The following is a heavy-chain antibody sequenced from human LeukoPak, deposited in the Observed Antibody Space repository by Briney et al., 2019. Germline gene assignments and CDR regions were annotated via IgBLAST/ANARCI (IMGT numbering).Heavy chain of an antibody. CDR3: ARSKRDYYDSSGYPNY. CDR2: IKQDGSEK. J-gene: IGHJ4*02. CDR1: GFTFSSYW. D-gene: IGHD3-22*01. Sequence: GGSLRLSCAASGFTFSSYWMSWARQAPGKGLEWVANIKQDGSEKYYVDSVKGRFTISRDNAKNSLYLQMNSLRAEDTAVYYCARSKRDYYDSSGYPNYWGQGTLVTVSS. V-gene: IGHV3-7*01.